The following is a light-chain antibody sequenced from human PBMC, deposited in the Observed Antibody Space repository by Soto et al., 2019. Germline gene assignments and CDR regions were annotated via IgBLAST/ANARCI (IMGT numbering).Light chain of an antibody. CDR2: EVS. CDR1: SSDIGNYNY. CDR3: SSYTSTSAYV. J-gene: IGLJ1*01. V-gene: IGLV2-14*01. Sequence: QSAVTPPASVSGSAGQSSSICCTGTSSDIGNYNYVSWYQQHPGKAPKVMISEVSNRPSGVSNRFSGSKSGNTASLTISGLQPEAEADYYCSSYTSTSAYVFGGATKVTVL.